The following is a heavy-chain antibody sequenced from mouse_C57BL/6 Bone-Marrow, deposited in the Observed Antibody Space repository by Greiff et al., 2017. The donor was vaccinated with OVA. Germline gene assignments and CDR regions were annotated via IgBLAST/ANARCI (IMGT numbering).Heavy chain of an antibody. CDR2: IDPETGGT. D-gene: IGHD2-5*01. CDR3: TTYSNHPFAY. CDR1: GYTFTDYE. V-gene: IGHV1-15*01. J-gene: IGHJ3*01. Sequence: VQLVESGAELVRPGASVTLSCKASGYTFTDYEMHWVKQTPVHGLEWIGAIDPETGGTAYNQKFKGKAILTADKSSSTAYMELRSLTSEDSAVYYCTTYSNHPFAYWGQGTLVTVSA.